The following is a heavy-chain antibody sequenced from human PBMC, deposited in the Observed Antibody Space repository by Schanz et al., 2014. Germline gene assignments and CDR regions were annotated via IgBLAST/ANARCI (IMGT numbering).Heavy chain of an antibody. CDR2: IVPIAGIT. Sequence: QVHLVQSGAEVKKPGSSVKVSCKASGGTFSSDTFSWVRQAPGQGLEWMGRIVPIAGITNYAQRFQGRVTITADKSSDTAYMELSSLRSEDTAVYYCARDVGVYDRGWFDPWGQGTLVTVSS. CDR1: GGTFSSDT. V-gene: IGHV1-69*08. D-gene: IGHD3-22*01. J-gene: IGHJ5*02. CDR3: ARDVGVYDRGWFDP.